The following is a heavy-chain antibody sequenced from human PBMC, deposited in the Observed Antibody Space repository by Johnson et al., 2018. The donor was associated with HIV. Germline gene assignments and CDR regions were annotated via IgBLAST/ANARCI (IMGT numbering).Heavy chain of an antibody. J-gene: IGHJ3*02. CDR1: GFTFSSYA. V-gene: IGHV3-48*04. D-gene: IGHD3-22*01. CDR3: ARDWTLSSGPPFDI. CDR2: ISSSGSTI. Sequence: MQLVESGGGVVQPGRSLRLSCAASGFTFSSYAMHWVRQAPGKGLEWVSYISSSGSTIYYADSVKGRFTISRDNAKNSLYLQMNSLRAEDTAVYYCARDWTLSSGPPFDIWGQGTMVTVSS.